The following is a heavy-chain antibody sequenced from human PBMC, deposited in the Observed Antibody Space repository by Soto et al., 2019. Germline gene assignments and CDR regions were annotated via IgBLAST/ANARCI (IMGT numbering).Heavy chain of an antibody. CDR1: GFTFSNYG. Sequence: QVQLVESGRGVVQPGRSLRLSCAASGFTFSNYGMHWVRQAPGKGLEWVAVIWSDGSNKYYADSVKGRFTISRDNSTNALKLQMNSVRAEDTAVYYWARGGYCSSTSCYTQRGGVERRLYYYYYGMDVWGQGTTVTVSS. CDR2: IWSDGSNK. CDR3: ARGGYCSSTSCYTQRGGVERRLYYYYYGMDV. D-gene: IGHD2-2*02. J-gene: IGHJ6*02. V-gene: IGHV3-33*01.